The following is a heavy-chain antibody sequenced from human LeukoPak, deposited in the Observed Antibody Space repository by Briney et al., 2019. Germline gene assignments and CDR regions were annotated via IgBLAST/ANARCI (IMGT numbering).Heavy chain of an antibody. V-gene: IGHV3-30*03. CDR1: GFTFDDYA. J-gene: IGHJ3*02. D-gene: IGHD4-11*01. CDR2: ISYDGSNK. CDR3: AIFDYPPESFAFDI. Sequence: GGSLRLSCAASGFTFDDYAMHWVRQAPGKGLEWVAVISYDGSNKYYADSVKGRFTISRDNSKNTLYLQMNSLRAEDTAVYYCAIFDYPPESFAFDIWGQGTMVTVSP.